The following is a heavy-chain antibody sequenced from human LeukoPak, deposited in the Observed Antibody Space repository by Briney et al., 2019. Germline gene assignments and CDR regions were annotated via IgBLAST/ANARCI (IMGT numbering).Heavy chain of an antibody. Sequence: SVKVSCKASGGTFSSYAISWVRQAPGQGLEWMGGIIPIFGTANYAQKFQGRVTITADKSTSTAYMELSSLRSEDTAVYYCARDSSLYSSTSYWGQGTLVTVSS. CDR3: ARDSSLYSSTSY. J-gene: IGHJ4*02. CDR2: IIPIFGTA. V-gene: IGHV1-69*06. D-gene: IGHD6-13*01. CDR1: GGTFSSYA.